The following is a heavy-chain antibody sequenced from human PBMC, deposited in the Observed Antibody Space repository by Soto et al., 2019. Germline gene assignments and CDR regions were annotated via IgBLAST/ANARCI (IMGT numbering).Heavy chain of an antibody. Sequence: PSETLSLTCTVSGGSINRYYWSWIRQPPGKGLEWIGEINHSGSTNYNPSLKSRVTISVDTSKNQFSLKLSSVTAADTAVYYCARVRRYCSGGSCYPGSGAFDIWGQGTMVTVSS. CDR2: INHSGST. V-gene: IGHV4-34*01. CDR3: ARVRRYCSGGSCYPGSGAFDI. CDR1: GGSINRYY. J-gene: IGHJ3*02. D-gene: IGHD2-15*01.